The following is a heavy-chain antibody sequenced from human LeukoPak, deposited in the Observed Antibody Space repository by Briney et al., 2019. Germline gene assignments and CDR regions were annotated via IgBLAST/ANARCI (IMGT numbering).Heavy chain of an antibody. J-gene: IGHJ3*02. CDR3: ARAISPTICSGGSCYSPDAFDI. CDR2: IKQDGSEK. CDR1: GFTFSSYW. Sequence: GGSLRLSCAASGFTFSSYWMSWVRQAPGKGLEWVANIKQDGSEKYYVDSVKGRFTISRDNAKNSLYLQMNSLRAEDTALYYCARAISPTICSGGSCYSPDAFDIWGQGTMVTVSS. V-gene: IGHV3-7*03. D-gene: IGHD2-15*01.